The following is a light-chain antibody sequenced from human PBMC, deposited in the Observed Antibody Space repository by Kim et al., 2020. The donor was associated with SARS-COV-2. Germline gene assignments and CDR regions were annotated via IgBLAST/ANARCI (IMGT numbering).Light chain of an antibody. Sequence: VAPGQTASITCSGDKLGDKYACWYQQKPGQSPVLVIYQDSKRPSGIPERFSGSNSGNTATLTISGTQAMDEADYYCQAWDSTNVVFGGGTQLTVL. CDR2: QDS. CDR1: KLGDKY. CDR3: QAWDSTNVV. J-gene: IGLJ2*01. V-gene: IGLV3-1*01.